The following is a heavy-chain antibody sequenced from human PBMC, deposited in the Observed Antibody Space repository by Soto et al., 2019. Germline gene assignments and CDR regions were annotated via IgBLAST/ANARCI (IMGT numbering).Heavy chain of an antibody. CDR2: INPKCGDT. CDR3: ARNMDYYYGRGSGNGHGV. D-gene: IGHD3-10*02. CDR1: GYTFTAYH. Sequence: QVRLVQSGAEVKEPGDSVRVSCEASGYTFTAYHIHWVRQAPGQGLEWMGWINPKCGDTGYAQDFQGRVSMTSDMSISTVYMESSRLTSDDTAIYYCARNMDYYYGRGSGNGHGVWGQGTTVTVFS. J-gene: IGHJ6*02. V-gene: IGHV1-2*02.